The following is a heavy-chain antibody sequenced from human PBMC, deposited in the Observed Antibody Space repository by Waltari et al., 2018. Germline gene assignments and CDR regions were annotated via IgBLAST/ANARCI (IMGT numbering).Heavy chain of an antibody. D-gene: IGHD6-13*01. CDR3: AKEVWQQLVKMVGWFDP. V-gene: IGHV3-23*01. J-gene: IGHJ5*02. CDR2: SGRDGRT. CDR1: GFTLSSYS. Sequence: EVQLLESGGGLVQPGGSLRLSCVASGFTLSSYSMSWVRQVPGKGLEWVSASGRDGRTYYADSVKGRFTISRDNSKNTLYLQMNSLRADDTAVYYCAKEVWQQLVKMVGWFDPWGQGTLVTVSS.